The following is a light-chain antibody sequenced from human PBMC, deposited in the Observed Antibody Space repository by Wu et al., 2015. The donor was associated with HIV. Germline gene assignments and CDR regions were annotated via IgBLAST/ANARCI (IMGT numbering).Light chain of an antibody. CDR2: DAS. J-gene: IGKJ4*01. CDR3: QQRSNWPT. CDR1: QSVSSY. V-gene: IGKV3-11*01. Sequence: PGERATLSCRASQSVSSYLAWYQQKPGQAPRLLIYDASNRATGIPARFSGSGSGTDFTLTISSLEPEDFAVYYCQQRSNWPTFGGGTKVEIK.